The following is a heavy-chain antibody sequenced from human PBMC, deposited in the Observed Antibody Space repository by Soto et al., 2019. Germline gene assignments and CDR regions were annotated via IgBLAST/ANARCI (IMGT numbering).Heavy chain of an antibody. V-gene: IGHV3-23*01. CDR2: ISGSGGST. CDR3: AKGRSSCGGDCFYNAFDP. J-gene: IGHJ5*02. D-gene: IGHD2-21*02. Sequence: EVQLLESGGGLVQPGGSLRLSCTTSGFTFSNYAMSWVRQAPGKGLEWVSGISGSGGSTFYTDSVKGRFTISSDNSKNTMYLQMNSLRAEDTAVYYCAKGRSSCGGDCFYNAFDPWGQGTLVTVSS. CDR1: GFTFSNYA.